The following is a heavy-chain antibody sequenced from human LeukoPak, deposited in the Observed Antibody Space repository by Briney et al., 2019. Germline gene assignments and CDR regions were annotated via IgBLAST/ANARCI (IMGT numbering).Heavy chain of an antibody. V-gene: IGHV4-61*02. Sequence: SETLSLTCTVSGGSISSVSYYWSWIRQPAGKGLEWIGRIYTSGSTNYNPSLKSRVTISVDTSKNQFSLKLSSVTAADTAVYYCARGWASLDDAFDIWGQGTMVTVSS. CDR1: GGSISSVSYY. J-gene: IGHJ3*02. D-gene: IGHD1-1*01. CDR2: IYTSGST. CDR3: ARGWASLDDAFDI.